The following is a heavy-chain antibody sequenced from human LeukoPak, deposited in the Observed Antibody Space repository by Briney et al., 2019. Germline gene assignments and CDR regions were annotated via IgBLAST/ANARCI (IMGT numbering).Heavy chain of an antibody. CDR2: IIPIFGTA. CDR1: GGTFSSYA. V-gene: IGHV1-69*05. D-gene: IGHD1-26*01. J-gene: IGHJ5*02. Sequence: VASVKVSCKASGGTFSSYAISWVRQAPGQGLEWMGGIIPIFGTANYAQKFQGRVTITTDESTSTAYMELSSLRSEDTAVYYCARSRGYCTPGSFDPWGQGTLVTVSS. CDR3: ARSRGYCTPGSFDP.